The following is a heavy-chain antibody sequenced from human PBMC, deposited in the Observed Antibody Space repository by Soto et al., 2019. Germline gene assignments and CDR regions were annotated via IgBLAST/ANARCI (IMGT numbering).Heavy chain of an antibody. D-gene: IGHD3-16*01. V-gene: IGHV4-39*01. CDR3: ATYSDMITFDY. CDR1: GGSIVSSGYY. CDR2: IYYSGST. Sequence: ASETLCVTWSVAGGSIVSSGYYWGWIRQPPGKGLEWIGSIYYSGSTYYNPSLKSRVTISVDTSKNQFSLKLSSVTAADTAVYYCATYSDMITFDYWGQGTLVTVSS. J-gene: IGHJ4*02.